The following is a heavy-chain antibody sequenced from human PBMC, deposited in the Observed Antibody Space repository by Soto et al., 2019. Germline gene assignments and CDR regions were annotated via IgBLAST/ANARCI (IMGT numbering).Heavy chain of an antibody. CDR1: GFSLSTNGVG. Sequence: QITLKESGPTLVTPTQTLTLTCTFSGFSLSTNGVGVGWIRQPPGKALEWLALIYWDGDKRYSPSLRSRLTLTKDTSINQVVLTMTNIDPVDTATYYCARRRDGTYALDYWGQGTLVTVAS. J-gene: IGHJ4*02. V-gene: IGHV2-5*02. CDR3: ARRRDGTYALDY. CDR2: IYWDGDK. D-gene: IGHD1-26*01.